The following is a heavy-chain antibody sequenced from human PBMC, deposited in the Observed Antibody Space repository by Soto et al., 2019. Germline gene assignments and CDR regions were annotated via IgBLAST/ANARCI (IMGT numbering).Heavy chain of an antibody. CDR3: ARINHYYDSSGYEETPYYFDY. J-gene: IGHJ4*02. CDR1: GGSLSSYY. V-gene: IGHV4-59*01. CDR2: IYYSGST. Sequence: SETLSLTCVVSGGSLSSYYWSWIRQPPGKGLEWIGYIYYSGSTNYNPSLKSRVTISVDTSKNQFSLKLSSVTAADTAVYYYARINHYYDSSGYEETPYYFDYWGQGTLVTVSS. D-gene: IGHD3-22*01.